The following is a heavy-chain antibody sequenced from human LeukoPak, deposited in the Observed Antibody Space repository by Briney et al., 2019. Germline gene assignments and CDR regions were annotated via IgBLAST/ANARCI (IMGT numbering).Heavy chain of an antibody. V-gene: IGHV3-74*01. CDR1: GFTFSSYW. CDR2: INSDGSTA. CDR3: ARDENYYDWKGVSRFDP. Sequence: PGGSLRLSCAASGFTFSSYWMHWVRQAPGKGLVWVSRINSDGSTAAYADSVKGRFTISRDNAKNTLYLQMNSLRAEDTAVYYCARDENYYDWKGVSRFDPWGQGTLVTVSS. J-gene: IGHJ5*02. D-gene: IGHD3-22*01.